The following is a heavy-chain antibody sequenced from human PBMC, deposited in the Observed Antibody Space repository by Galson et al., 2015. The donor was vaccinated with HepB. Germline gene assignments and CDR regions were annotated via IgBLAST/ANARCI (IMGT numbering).Heavy chain of an antibody. V-gene: IGHV3-23*01. CDR2: TSGSGGST. J-gene: IGHJ4*02. D-gene: IGHD3-16*01. CDR3: ARVRGPFWGSIDY. CDR1: GFTFSNYA. Sequence: SLRLSCAASGFTFSNYAINWVRQAPGKGLEWVSSTSGSGGSTNYADSVKGRFTISRDNSQNTLYVQMNSLRAEDTAVYYCARVRGPFWGSIDYWGQGTLVTVS.